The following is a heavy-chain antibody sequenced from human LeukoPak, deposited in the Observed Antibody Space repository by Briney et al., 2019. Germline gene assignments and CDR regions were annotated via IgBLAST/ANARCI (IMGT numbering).Heavy chain of an antibody. D-gene: IGHD5-12*01. J-gene: IGHJ5*02. V-gene: IGHV4-59*08. CDR2: IYYSGST. CDR1: GGSISSYY. CDR3: ARLAVATIGNWFDP. Sequence: SETLSLTCTVSGGSISSYYWSWIRQPPGKGLEWIGYIYYSGSTNYNPSLKSRVTISVDTSKNQFSLELSSVTAADTAVYYCARLAVATIGNWFDPWGQGTLVTVSS.